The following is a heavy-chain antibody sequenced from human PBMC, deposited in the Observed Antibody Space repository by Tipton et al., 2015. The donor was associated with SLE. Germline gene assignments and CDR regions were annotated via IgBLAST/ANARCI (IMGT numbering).Heavy chain of an antibody. CDR1: GFTFGDYA. Sequence: SLRLSCTASGFTFGDYAMNWVRQAPGKGLEWVGLIRSKAYGGTTEYAASVKGRFTISRDDSKGIAYVQMNSLKTEDTAVYYCTRDSSGYYPGDGFDIWGQG. CDR2: IRSKAYGGTT. V-gene: IGHV3-49*04. CDR3: TRDSSGYYPGDGFDI. D-gene: IGHD3-22*01. J-gene: IGHJ3*02.